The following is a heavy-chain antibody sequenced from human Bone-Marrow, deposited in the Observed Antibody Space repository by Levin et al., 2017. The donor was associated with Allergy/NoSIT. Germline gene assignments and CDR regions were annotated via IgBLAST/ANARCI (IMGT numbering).Heavy chain of an antibody. CDR1: GFTFSSYS. CDR2: ISGSSTSI. CDR3: AKGDSGSSSASRFDC. Sequence: GESLKISCAASGFTFSSYSMFWVRQAPGKGLEWVSAISGSSTSIYYADSVKGRFTISRDNSKNTVSLQMNSLRAEDTAVYYCAKGDSGSSSASRFDCWGQGTLVTVSS. J-gene: IGHJ4*02. V-gene: IGHV3-23*01. D-gene: IGHD1-26*01.